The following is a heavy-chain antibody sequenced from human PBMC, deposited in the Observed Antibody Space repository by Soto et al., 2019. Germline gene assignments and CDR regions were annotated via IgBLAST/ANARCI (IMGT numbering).Heavy chain of an antibody. CDR2: IYDTWTT. J-gene: IGHJ3*02. Sequence: QVQLQEAGPGLVRPSQTLSLTCTVAGGSMSENDYYWSWLRQSPGQGLQWIGYIYDTWTTSYSPSLKSRVTMSADTSSNQFSLKRTSVTAADTALYFCARGIVRGGFDIWGQGTLVTVSS. D-gene: IGHD3-10*02. CDR3: ARGIVRGGFDI. CDR1: GGSMSENDYY. V-gene: IGHV4-30-4*01.